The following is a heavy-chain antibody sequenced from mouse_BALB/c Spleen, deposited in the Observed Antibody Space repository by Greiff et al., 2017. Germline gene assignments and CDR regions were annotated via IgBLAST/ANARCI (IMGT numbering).Heavy chain of an antibody. J-gene: IGHJ4*01. D-gene: IGHD1-1*01. CDR2: IDPANGNT. V-gene: IGHV14-3*02. CDR1: GFNIKDTY. CDR3: ARSESYYGSSYGYAMDY. Sequence: EVKLMESGAELVKPGASVKLSCTASGFNIKDTYMHWVKQRPEQGLEWIGRIDPANGNTKYDPKFQGKATITADTSSNTAYLQLSSLTSEDTAVYYCARSESYYGSSYGYAMDYWGQGTSVTVSS.